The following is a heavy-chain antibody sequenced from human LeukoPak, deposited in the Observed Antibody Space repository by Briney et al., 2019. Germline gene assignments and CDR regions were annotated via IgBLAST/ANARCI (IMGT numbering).Heavy chain of an antibody. CDR1: RFTFSNYA. V-gene: IGHV3-30-3*01. J-gene: IGHJ6*02. D-gene: IGHD3-22*01. CDR2: ISYDGSNK. Sequence: PGRSLRLSCAASRFTFSNYAMHWVRQAPGKGLEGVAVISYDGSNKYYADSVKGRFTISRDNSRNTVYMEMNSLRAEDTAVYYCARSYTNYYDSSGYYYSYGMDVWGQGTTVTVSS. CDR3: ARSYTNYYDSSGYYYSYGMDV.